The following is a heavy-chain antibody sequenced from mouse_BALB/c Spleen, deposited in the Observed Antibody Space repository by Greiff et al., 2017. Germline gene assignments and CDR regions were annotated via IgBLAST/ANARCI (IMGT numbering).Heavy chain of an antibody. D-gene: IGHD1-1*01. CDR2: IYWDDDK. V-gene: IGHV8-12*01. CDR1: GFSLSTSGMG. Sequence: QVTLKVCGPGILQPSQTLSLTCSFSGFSLSTSGMGVSWIRQPSGKGLEWLAHIYWDDDKRYNPSLKSRLTISKDTSSNQVFLKITSVDTADTATYYCARRGVVARNAMDYWGQGTSVTVSS. CDR3: ARRGVVARNAMDY. J-gene: IGHJ4*01.